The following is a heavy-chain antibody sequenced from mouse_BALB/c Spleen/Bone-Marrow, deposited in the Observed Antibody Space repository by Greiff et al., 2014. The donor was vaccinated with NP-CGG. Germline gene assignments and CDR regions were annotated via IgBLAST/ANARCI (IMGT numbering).Heavy chain of an antibody. J-gene: IGHJ3*01. D-gene: IGHD3-3*01. CDR3: AGDGAY. V-gene: IGHV14-3*02. CDR2: IDPANGNT. Sequence: DVKLVESGAELVKPGASVKLSCTASGFNIKDTYMHWVKQRPERGLEWIGRIDPANGNTKYDPKFQGKATITADTSSNTAYLQLSSLTSEDTAVYYCAGDGAYWGQGTLVTVSA. CDR1: GFNIKDTY.